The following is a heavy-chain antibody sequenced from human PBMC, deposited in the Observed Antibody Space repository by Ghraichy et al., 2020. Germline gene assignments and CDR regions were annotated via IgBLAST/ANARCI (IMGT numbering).Heavy chain of an antibody. Sequence: GGSLRLSCAASGFTFDDYAMHWVRQAPGKGLEWVSGISWNSGSIGYADSVKGRFTISRDNAKNSLYLQMNSLRAEDTALYYCAKAWGLTCGGDCYVLDYWGQGTLVTVSS. CDR3: AKAWGLTCGGDCYVLDY. J-gene: IGHJ4*02. CDR2: ISWNSGSI. D-gene: IGHD2-21*02. CDR1: GFTFDDYA. V-gene: IGHV3-9*01.